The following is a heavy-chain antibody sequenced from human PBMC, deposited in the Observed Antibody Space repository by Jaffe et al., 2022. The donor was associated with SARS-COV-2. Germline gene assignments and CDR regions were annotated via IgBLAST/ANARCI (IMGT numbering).Heavy chain of an antibody. CDR2: INLSGST. Sequence: QVQLQQWGAGLLKSSETLSLTCAVYGASLSGYYWSWIRQSPGKGLEWIGDINLSGSTKYNPSLTSRVTMSVDTSKNHFSLKLTSVTAADTAVYYCARGGSWYVYWGQGTLVTISS. CDR1: GASLSGYY. CDR3: ARGGSWYVY. J-gene: IGHJ4*02. D-gene: IGHD6-13*01. V-gene: IGHV4-34*01.